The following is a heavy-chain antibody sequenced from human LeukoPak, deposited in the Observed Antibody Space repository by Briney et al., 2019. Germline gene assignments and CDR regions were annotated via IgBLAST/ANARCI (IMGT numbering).Heavy chain of an antibody. J-gene: IGHJ5*02. V-gene: IGHV3-23*01. CDR1: GFTFNSYA. CDR3: AKEPRGYCSSSACPNWLDP. D-gene: IGHD2-2*01. Sequence: GGSLRLSCAASGFTFNSYAMSWVRQAPGKGLEWVSAISASGGTTYYADSVRGRFTISRDNSENTLYLQMNSLRVEDTAVYYCAKEPRGYCSSSACPNWLDPWGQGALVTVS. CDR2: ISASGGTT.